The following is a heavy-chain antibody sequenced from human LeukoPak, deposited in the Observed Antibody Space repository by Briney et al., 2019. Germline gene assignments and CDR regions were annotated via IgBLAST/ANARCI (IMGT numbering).Heavy chain of an antibody. D-gene: IGHD3-10*01. V-gene: IGHV4-59*08. CDR2: IFHNGST. CDR3: ARARWFGELFLDY. J-gene: IGHJ4*02. Sequence: SETLSLTCSVSGVSISPYYWSWIRQPPGKGLEWIGYIFHNGSTNYNPYLKSRLTISVDTSKNQCSLKLRSVTAADTAVYFCARARWFGELFLDYWGQGTLVTVSS. CDR1: GVSISPYY.